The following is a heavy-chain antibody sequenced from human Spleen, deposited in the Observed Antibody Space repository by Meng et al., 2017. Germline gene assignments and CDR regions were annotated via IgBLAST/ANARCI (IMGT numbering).Heavy chain of an antibody. CDR1: GLTFTTYA. J-gene: IGHJ4*02. CDR2: IGGSGVST. D-gene: IGHD5-12*01. V-gene: IGHV3-23*01. CDR3: AKNWGGRSGYDEIYFDY. Sequence: GESLKISCAASGLTFTTYAMTWVRQAPGKGLEWVSAIGGSGVSTYYADSVKGRFTISRDNSKNTLFLQMNGLRAEDTAVYYCAKNWGGRSGYDEIYFDYWGQGSLVTVSS.